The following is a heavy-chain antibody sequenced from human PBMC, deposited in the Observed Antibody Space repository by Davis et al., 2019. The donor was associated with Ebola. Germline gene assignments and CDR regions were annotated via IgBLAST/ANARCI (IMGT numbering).Heavy chain of an antibody. CDR1: GYSFTNYW. CDR3: ARRRVIHDVATNDYFDY. V-gene: IGHV5-51*01. Sequence: KVSCKGSGYSFTNYWIGWVRQMPGKGLEWMGIIYPGDSDTKYGPSFQGQVTISADKSISTAYLQWSSLKASDTAMYYCARRRVIHDVATNDYFDYWGQGTLVTVSS. D-gene: IGHD5-12*01. CDR2: IYPGDSDT. J-gene: IGHJ4*02.